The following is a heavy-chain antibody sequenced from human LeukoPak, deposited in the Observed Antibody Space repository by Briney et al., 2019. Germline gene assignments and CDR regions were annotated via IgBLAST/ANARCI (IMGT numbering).Heavy chain of an antibody. CDR3: ARDRIFYGMDV. CDR2: IYSGGST. J-gene: IGHJ6*02. CDR1: GFTVSSNY. V-gene: IGHV3-53*01. Sequence: PAGGSLRLSCAASGFTVSSNYMSWVRQAPGTGLEWVSVIYSGGSTYYADSVKGRFTISRDNSKNTVYLQMNSLRAEDTAVYYCARDRIFYGMDVWGQGTTVTVAS. D-gene: IGHD2/OR15-2a*01.